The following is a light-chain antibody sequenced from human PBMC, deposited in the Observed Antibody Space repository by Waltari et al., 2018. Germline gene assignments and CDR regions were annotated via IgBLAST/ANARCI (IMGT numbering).Light chain of an antibody. V-gene: IGLV2-14*03. CDR3: CSYTTHSTYV. Sequence: QSALTQPASVSGSPGQSITISCTGTNSDIGTYNFVSWYRQDPDKAPDLIIFDVNLRPSGVSDRFSGSKSGDTASLTISGLQAEDEADYYCCSYTTHSTYVFGSGTKVTVL. J-gene: IGLJ1*01. CDR1: NSDIGTYNF. CDR2: DVN.